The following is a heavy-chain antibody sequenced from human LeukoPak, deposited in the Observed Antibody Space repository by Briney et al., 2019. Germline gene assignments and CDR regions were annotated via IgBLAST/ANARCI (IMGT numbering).Heavy chain of an antibody. Sequence: ASVTVSCKVSGYTLTELSMHWVRQAPGKGLEWMGGFDPEDGETIYAQKFQGRVTMTEDTSTDTAYMELSSLRSEDTAVYYCATDLNVDTAMVYYWGQGTLVTVSS. D-gene: IGHD5-18*01. V-gene: IGHV1-24*01. CDR2: FDPEDGET. CDR1: GYTLTELS. CDR3: ATDLNVDTAMVYY. J-gene: IGHJ4*02.